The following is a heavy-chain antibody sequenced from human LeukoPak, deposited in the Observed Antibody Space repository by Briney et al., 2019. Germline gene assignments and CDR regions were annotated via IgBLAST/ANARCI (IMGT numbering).Heavy chain of an antibody. CDR1: GYDFTAHH. CDR2: INTHTGIT. D-gene: IGHD1-1*01. Sequence: ASVKVSCKASGYDFTAHHLHWVRQAPGQGLEWMGWINTHTGITKYAKNFQDRVTMTRDTSVNTAYMELQRLTSDDTAVYYCARPTIGRWRCHHWGQGTLVTVSS. CDR3: ARPTIGRWRCHH. J-gene: IGHJ4*02. V-gene: IGHV1-2*02.